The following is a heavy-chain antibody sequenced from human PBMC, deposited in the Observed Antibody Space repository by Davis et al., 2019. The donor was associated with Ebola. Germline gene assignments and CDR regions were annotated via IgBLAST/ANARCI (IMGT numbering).Heavy chain of an antibody. J-gene: IGHJ3*02. CDR2: IHHSGSA. D-gene: IGHD2-21*01. V-gene: IGHV4-59*12. CDR3: ARDTRPFGGDCYDDTFDM. CDR1: GVSITTYF. Sequence: PSETLSLTCTVSGVSITTYFWSWIRQPPGKGLEWVGYIHHSGSANSNPSLKSRVTFSIDTSKSQVSLKLTSVTAADTAVYYCARDTRPFGGDCYDDTFDMWGQGTMVIVSS.